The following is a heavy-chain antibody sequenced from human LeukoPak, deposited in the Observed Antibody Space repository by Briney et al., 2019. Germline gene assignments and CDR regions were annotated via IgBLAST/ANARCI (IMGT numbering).Heavy chain of an antibody. Sequence: GESLKISCKGSGYSFTSYWIAWVRQMPGKGLEWMGIIYPGDSDTRYSPSFQGQVTISADKSISTAYLQWSSLKASDTAMYYCAREQQLALNWFDPWGQGTLVTVSS. V-gene: IGHV5-51*01. CDR3: AREQQLALNWFDP. J-gene: IGHJ5*02. D-gene: IGHD6-13*01. CDR2: IYPGDSDT. CDR1: GYSFTSYW.